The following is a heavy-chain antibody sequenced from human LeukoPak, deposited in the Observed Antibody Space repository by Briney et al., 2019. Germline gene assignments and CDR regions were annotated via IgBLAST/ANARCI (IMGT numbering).Heavy chain of an antibody. CDR2: INPNSGGT. V-gene: IGHV1-2*02. D-gene: IGHD3-3*01. CDR3: ARDHSNDFWSGSGPLYYMDV. J-gene: IGHJ6*03. CDR1: GYTFTGYY. Sequence: ASVKVSCKASGYTFTGYYMHWVRQAPGQGLEWMGWINPNSGGTNYAQMFQGRVTMTRDTSISTAYMELSRLRSDDTAVYYCARDHSNDFWSGSGPLYYMDVWGKGTTVTVSS.